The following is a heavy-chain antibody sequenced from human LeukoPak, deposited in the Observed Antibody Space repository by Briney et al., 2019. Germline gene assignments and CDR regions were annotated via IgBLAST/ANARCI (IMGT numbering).Heavy chain of an antibody. V-gene: IGHV3-30*04. Sequence: PGRSLRLSCAASGFTFSSYAMHWVRQAPGKGLEWVAVISYDGSNKYYADSVKGRFTISRDNSKNTLYLQMNSLRAEDTAVYYCATEAGYYYGSGSPFDYWGQGTLVTVSS. CDR1: GFTFSSYA. CDR2: ISYDGSNK. D-gene: IGHD3-10*01. CDR3: ATEAGYYYGSGSPFDY. J-gene: IGHJ4*02.